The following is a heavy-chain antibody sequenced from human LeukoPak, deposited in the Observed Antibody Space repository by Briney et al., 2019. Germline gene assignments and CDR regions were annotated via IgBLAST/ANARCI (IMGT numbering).Heavy chain of an antibody. CDR2: IKQDGSEK. CDR3: AREGGRRITMVRGVIAWFDP. Sequence: GGSLRLSCAASGFTFSSYWMSWVRQAPGKGLEWVANIKQDGSEKYYVDSVKGRFTISRDNAKNSLYLQMSSLRAEDTAVYYCAREGGRRITMVRGVIAWFDPWGQGTLVTVSS. D-gene: IGHD3-10*01. CDR1: GFTFSSYW. J-gene: IGHJ5*02. V-gene: IGHV3-7*01.